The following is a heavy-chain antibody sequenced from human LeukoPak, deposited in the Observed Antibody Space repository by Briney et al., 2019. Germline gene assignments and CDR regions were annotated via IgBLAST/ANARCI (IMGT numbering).Heavy chain of an antibody. CDR1: GGSISSSSYY. CDR3: ARMGRFAYYYYYYMDV. CDR2: IYYSGST. J-gene: IGHJ6*03. V-gene: IGHV4-39*01. D-gene: IGHD2-15*01. Sequence: SETLSLTCTVSGGSISSSSYYWGWIRQPPGKGLEWTGSIYYSGSTYYNPSLKSRVTISVDTSKNQFSLKLSSVTAADTAVYYCARMGRFAYYYYYYMDVWGKGTTVTVSS.